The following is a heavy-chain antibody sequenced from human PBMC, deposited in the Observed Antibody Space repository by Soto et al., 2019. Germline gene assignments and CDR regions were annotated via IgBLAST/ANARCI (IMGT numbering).Heavy chain of an antibody. J-gene: IGHJ4*02. CDR1: GFTFSNSA. CDR3: ARLRGYFDY. Sequence: QVQLVESGGGVVQPGRSLRLSCAASGFTFSNSAMHWLRQPTGKGLEWVAFISYDGSNKHYADSVKGRFTISRDNSRNTLYLQMNSLSAEDTAVYYCARLRGYFDYWGQGTLVTVSS. V-gene: IGHV3-30-3*01. CDR2: ISYDGSNK.